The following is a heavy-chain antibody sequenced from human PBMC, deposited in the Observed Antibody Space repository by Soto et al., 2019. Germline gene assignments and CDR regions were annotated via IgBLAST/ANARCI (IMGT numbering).Heavy chain of an antibody. CDR2: ISSRSSYI. Sequence: PGGSLTLSCAASGFTFSSYSMNWVRRAPGKGLEWVSSISSRSSYIYYADSVKGRFTISRDNAKNSLYLQMNSLRAGDTAVYYCARGESSASHDYWGQGTLVTVSS. V-gene: IGHV3-21*01. CDR3: ARGESSASHDY. CDR1: GFTFSSYS. J-gene: IGHJ4*02. D-gene: IGHD2-2*01.